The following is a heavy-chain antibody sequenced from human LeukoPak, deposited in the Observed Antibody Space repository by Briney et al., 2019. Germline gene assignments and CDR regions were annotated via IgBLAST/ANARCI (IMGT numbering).Heavy chain of an antibody. CDR1: GFTFSSYA. D-gene: IGHD6-13*01. V-gene: IGHV3-23*01. J-gene: IGHJ5*02. Sequence: GGSLRLSCAASGFTFSSYAMSGVRQAPGKGLEWVSAISGSGGSTYYAASVKGRFTISRDNSKNTLYLQMNSLRAEDTAVYYCAKDASAGYSSSWFTPNWFDPWGQGTLVTVSS. CDR2: ISGSGGST. CDR3: AKDASAGYSSSWFTPNWFDP.